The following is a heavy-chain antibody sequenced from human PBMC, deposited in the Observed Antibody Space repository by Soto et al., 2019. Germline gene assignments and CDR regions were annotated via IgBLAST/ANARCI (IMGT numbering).Heavy chain of an antibody. J-gene: IGHJ6*02. V-gene: IGHV1-3*01. D-gene: IGHD3-3*01. Sequence: ASAKVSCKASGYTFTSYAMHWVRQAPGQRLEWMGWINAGNGNTKYSQKFQGRVTITRDTSASTAYMELSSLRSEDTAVYYCASQYYDFWSGPPDYYGMDVWGQGTTVTVSS. CDR1: GYTFTSYA. CDR2: INAGNGNT. CDR3: ASQYYDFWSGPPDYYGMDV.